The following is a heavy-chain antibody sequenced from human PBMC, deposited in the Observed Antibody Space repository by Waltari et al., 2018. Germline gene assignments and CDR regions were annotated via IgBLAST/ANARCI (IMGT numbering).Heavy chain of an antibody. CDR3: ARWEGGAARPRGRGGNYYFDY. Sequence: QVQLQESGPGLVKPSQTLSLTCTVSGGSISSGGYYWSWIRQHPGKGLEWIGYIYYSGRSYYNPSLKSRVTISVDTSKNQFSLKLSSVTAADTAVYYCARWEGGAARPRGRGGNYYFDYWGQGTLVTVSS. J-gene: IGHJ4*02. CDR2: IYYSGRS. CDR1: GGSISSGGYY. V-gene: IGHV4-31*03. D-gene: IGHD6-6*01.